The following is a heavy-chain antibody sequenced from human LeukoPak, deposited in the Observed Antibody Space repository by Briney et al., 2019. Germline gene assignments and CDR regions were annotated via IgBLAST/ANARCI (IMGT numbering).Heavy chain of an antibody. Sequence: GSLRLSCAASGFTFSSYGMHWVRQAPGKGLEWVAFIRYDGSNKYYADSVKGRFTISRDNSKNTLYLQMNSLRAEDTAVYYCAKDVTRWGDIFDYWGQGTLVTVSS. CDR3: AKDVTRWGDIFDY. CDR2: IRYDGSNK. V-gene: IGHV3-30*02. J-gene: IGHJ4*02. D-gene: IGHD3-9*01. CDR1: GFTFSSYG.